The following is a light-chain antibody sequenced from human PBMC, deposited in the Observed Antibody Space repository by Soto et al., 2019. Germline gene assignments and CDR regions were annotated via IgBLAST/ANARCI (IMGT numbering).Light chain of an antibody. CDR1: SSDVGTYNY. CDR2: DVS. V-gene: IGLV2-11*01. CDR3: CSYAGSPRYV. J-gene: IGLJ1*01. Sequence: QSALTQPRSVSGSRGQSVTISCTGTSSDVGTYNYVSWYQQHPGKAPKVMIYDVSERPSGVPDRFSGSKSGNTASLTISGLQAEDEADYYCCSYAGSPRYVFGTGTKLTVL.